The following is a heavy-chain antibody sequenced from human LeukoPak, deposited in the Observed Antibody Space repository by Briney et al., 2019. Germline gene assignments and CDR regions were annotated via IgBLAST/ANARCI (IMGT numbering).Heavy chain of an antibody. Sequence: PGGSLRLSCAASGFTFDDYAMHWVRQAPGKGLEWVSGISWNSGSIGYADSVKGRFTISRDNAKNSLYLQMNSLRAEDMALYYCAKDIGAYYYDSSGYYRNAFDIWGQGTMATVSS. J-gene: IGHJ3*02. V-gene: IGHV3-9*03. CDR3: AKDIGAYYYDSSGYYRNAFDI. D-gene: IGHD3-22*01. CDR2: ISWNSGSI. CDR1: GFTFDDYA.